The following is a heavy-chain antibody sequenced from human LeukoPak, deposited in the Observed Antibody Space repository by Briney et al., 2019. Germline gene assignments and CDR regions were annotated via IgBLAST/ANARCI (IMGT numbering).Heavy chain of an antibody. Sequence: GGSLRLSCAASGFTFSSYAMSWVRQAPGKGVEWVSAISGSGGSTYYADSVKGRFTISRDNFKNTLYLQMNSLRAEDTAVYYCAKAYCSGGSCYYDYWGQGTLVTVSS. CDR1: GFTFSSYA. CDR2: ISGSGGST. J-gene: IGHJ4*02. V-gene: IGHV3-23*01. CDR3: AKAYCSGGSCYYDY. D-gene: IGHD2-15*01.